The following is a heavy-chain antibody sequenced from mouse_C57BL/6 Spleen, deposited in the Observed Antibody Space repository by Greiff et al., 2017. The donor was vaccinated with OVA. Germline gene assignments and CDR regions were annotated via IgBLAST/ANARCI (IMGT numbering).Heavy chain of an antibody. D-gene: IGHD2-4*01. CDR3: ARDRRNIYYDYFFAY. CDR1: GYSITSGYY. CDR2: ISYDGSN. J-gene: IGHJ3*01. V-gene: IGHV3-6*01. Sequence: EVKLLESGPGLVKPSQSLSLTCSVTGYSITSGYYWNWIRQFPGNKLEWMGYISYDGSNNYNPSLKNRISITRDTSKNQFFLKLNSVTTEDTATYYCARDRRNIYYDYFFAYWGQGTLVTVSA.